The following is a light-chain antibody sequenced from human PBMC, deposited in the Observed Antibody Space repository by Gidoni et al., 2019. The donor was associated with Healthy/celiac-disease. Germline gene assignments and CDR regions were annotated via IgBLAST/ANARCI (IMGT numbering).Light chain of an antibody. Sequence: IQITKSPSSLSASVGDRVTITCQASQDISNYLHWYQQKPGKAPKLLIYDASNLESGVPSRFSGSGSGTDFTLTISSLQPEDIATYYCQQYDNLPPFGGGTKVEIK. V-gene: IGKV1-33*01. CDR2: DAS. J-gene: IGKJ4*01. CDR3: QQYDNLPP. CDR1: QDISNY.